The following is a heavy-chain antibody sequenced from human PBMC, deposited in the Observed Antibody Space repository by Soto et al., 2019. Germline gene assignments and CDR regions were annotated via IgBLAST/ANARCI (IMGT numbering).Heavy chain of an antibody. CDR2: IDNSGTIK. J-gene: IGHJ4*02. CDR1: GFTFSDYY. D-gene: IGHD2-15*01. V-gene: IGHV3-11*01. CDR3: ARIEGDCSGGSCYSGGFDY. Sequence: PGGSLRLSCAASGFTFSDYYMTWIRQAPGKGLEWVSYIDNSGTIKYYADSVKGRFTISRDNTKNSLSLQMNSLGAEDTAIYYCARIEGDCSGGSCYSGGFDYWGPGALVTVSS.